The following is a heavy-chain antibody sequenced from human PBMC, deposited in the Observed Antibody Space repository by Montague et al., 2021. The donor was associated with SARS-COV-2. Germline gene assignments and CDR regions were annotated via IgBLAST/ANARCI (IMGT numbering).Heavy chain of an antibody. J-gene: IGHJ4*02. Sequence: SETLSLTCTVPGGSISSYYWSWIRQPPGKGLEWIGDIYYSGSTNYNPSLKSRVTISVDTSKNQFSLKLSSVTAADTAVYYCARPLSITIFGAIGSFDYWGQGTLVTVSS. D-gene: IGHD3-3*01. CDR2: IYYSGST. CDR3: ARPLSITIFGAIGSFDY. V-gene: IGHV4-59*12. CDR1: GGSISSYY.